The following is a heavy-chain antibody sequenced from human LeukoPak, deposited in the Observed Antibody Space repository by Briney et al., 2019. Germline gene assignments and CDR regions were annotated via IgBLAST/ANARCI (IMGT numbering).Heavy chain of an antibody. J-gene: IGHJ3*02. CDR3: ATSLFPSATGTGRAFHI. CDR2: ISASGDVT. D-gene: IGHD1-1*01. CDR1: GFTFSKVP. V-gene: IGHV3-23*01. Sequence: GGSLRLSCAASGFTFSKVPMGWVRQPPGRGLEWVSAISASGDVTFYADSLSGRFTTSRDHSKSTLYLQMKGPRAEDTATFFCATSLFPSATGTGRAFHIWGQGPRVPVSS.